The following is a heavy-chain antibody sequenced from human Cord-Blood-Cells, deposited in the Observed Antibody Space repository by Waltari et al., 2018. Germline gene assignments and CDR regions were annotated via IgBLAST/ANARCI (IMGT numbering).Heavy chain of an antibody. J-gene: IGHJ5*02. CDR2: IIPILGTA. Sequence: QVQLVQSGAAAKKPGSSVKVSCKASGGTFSSYAISWVRQAPGQGLEWMGGIIPILGTANYAQKFQGRVTITADESTSTAYMELSSLRSEDTAVYYCARALLGKNWFDPWGQGTLVTVSS. CDR3: ARALLGKNWFDP. CDR1: GGTFSSYA. D-gene: IGHD7-27*01. V-gene: IGHV1-69*01.